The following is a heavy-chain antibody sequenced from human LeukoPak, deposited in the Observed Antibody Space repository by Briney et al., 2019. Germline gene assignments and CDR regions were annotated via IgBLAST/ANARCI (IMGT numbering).Heavy chain of an antibody. V-gene: IGHV3-13*01. CDR3: ARAHGVRGGLGMDV. Sequence: GGSLRLSCAASGFTFSSHDMHWVRQATGKGLEWVSAIGTAGDTYYPGSVKGRFTISRENAKNSLYLQMNSLRAGDTAVYYCARAHGVRGGLGMDVWGQGTTVTVSS. J-gene: IGHJ6*02. CDR1: GFTFSSHD. CDR2: IGTAGDT. D-gene: IGHD3-10*01.